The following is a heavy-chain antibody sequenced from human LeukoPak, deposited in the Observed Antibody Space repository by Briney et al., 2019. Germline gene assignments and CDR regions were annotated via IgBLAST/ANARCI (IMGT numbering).Heavy chain of an antibody. V-gene: IGHV4-30-4*08. J-gene: IGHJ6*02. Sequence: SETLSLTCTVSGGSISSGGYYWSWIRQHPGKGLEWIGYIYYSGSTYYNPSLKSRVTISVDTSKNQFSLKLSSVTAADTAVYYYARYYDIDYYYCLDVWGQGTTVTVSS. CDR3: ARYYDIDYYYCLDV. CDR1: GGSISSGGYY. D-gene: IGHD3-3*01. CDR2: IYYSGST.